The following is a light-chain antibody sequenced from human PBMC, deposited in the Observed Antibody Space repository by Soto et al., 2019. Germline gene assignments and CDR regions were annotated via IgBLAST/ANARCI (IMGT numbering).Light chain of an antibody. CDR1: QSISTW. J-gene: IGKJ4*01. CDR3: QQYNTYPLT. Sequence: DIQMTQSPSTLSASVGDRVTITCRASQSISTWLAWYQQKPGKAPKLLIYKASTLEGGGPSRFSGSGSGTDFNITISSLQPDDFATYYCQQYNTYPLTFGGGTTVDIK. V-gene: IGKV1-5*03. CDR2: KAS.